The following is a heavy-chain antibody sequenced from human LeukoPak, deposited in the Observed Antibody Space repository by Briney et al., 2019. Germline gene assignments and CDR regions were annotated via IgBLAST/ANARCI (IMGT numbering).Heavy chain of an antibody. J-gene: IGHJ2*01. CDR2: IYYSGRT. V-gene: IGHV4-59*01. CDR3: ARDGNPWNLDV. D-gene: IGHD1-26*01. CDR1: GGSISPYY. Sequence: SETLSLTCTVSGGSISPYYWTWIRQSPGRALEWIGYIYYSGRTSYNPSLKSRVTMSIDTSKNQFSLQLSSVTAADTAVYYCARDGNPWNLDVWGRGTLVTVSS.